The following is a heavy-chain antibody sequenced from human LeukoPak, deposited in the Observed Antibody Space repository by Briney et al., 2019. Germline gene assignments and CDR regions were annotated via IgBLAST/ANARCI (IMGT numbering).Heavy chain of an antibody. D-gene: IGHD2-2*01. CDR1: GGSISSGDYY. J-gene: IGHJ6*03. CDR3: ARVNIVVVPAAGNYYYYYYMGV. V-gene: IGHV4-30-4*08. Sequence: SQTLSLTCTVSGGSISSGDYYWRWIRQPPGKGLEWIGYIYYSGSTYYNPSLKSRVTISVDTSKNQFSLKLSSVTAADTAVYYCARVNIVVVPAAGNYYYYYYMGVWGKGTTVTVSS. CDR2: IYYSGST.